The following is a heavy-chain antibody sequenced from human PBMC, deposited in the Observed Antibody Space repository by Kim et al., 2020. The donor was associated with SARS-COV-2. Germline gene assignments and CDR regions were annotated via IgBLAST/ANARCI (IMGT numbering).Heavy chain of an antibody. CDR3: ARGGSGWSYYYGMDV. D-gene: IGHD6-19*01. CDR2: INSDGSST. J-gene: IGHJ6*02. V-gene: IGHV3-74*01. Sequence: GGSLRLSCAASGFTFSSYWMHWVRQAPGKGLVWVSRINSDGSSTSYADYVKGRFTISRDNAKNTLYLQMNSLRAEDTAVYYCARGGSGWSYYYGMDVWGQGTTVTVSS. CDR1: GFTFSSYW.